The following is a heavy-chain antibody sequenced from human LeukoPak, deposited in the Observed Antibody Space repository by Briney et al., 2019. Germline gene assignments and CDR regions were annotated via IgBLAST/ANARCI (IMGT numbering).Heavy chain of an antibody. CDR3: ARRYYYNLGSFPFDF. Sequence: SETLSLTCAVSGGPFSGYFWSWIRQSSGKGLEWIGEIHNSGTTNYNPSLNSRVTISEDTSKDQFYLNLSSATAADTAVYYCARRYYYNLGSFPFDFWGQGTLVTVSS. D-gene: IGHD3-10*01. V-gene: IGHV4-34*01. CDR2: IHNSGTT. J-gene: IGHJ4*02. CDR1: GGPFSGYF.